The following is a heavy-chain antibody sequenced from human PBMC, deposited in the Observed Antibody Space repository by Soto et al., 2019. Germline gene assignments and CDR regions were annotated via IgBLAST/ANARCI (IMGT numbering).Heavy chain of an antibody. Sequence: QVQLVESGGGLVQPGASLRLSCAASGFTFSDYDMSWIRQAPGKGLEWVSYISISSSYTNYADSVKGRFTISRDTAKYSLYLRMNSLRAADTAVYYCARVTTTGYYFDYCGQGTLVTVSS. CDR2: ISISSSYT. CDR3: ARVTTTGYYFDY. V-gene: IGHV3-11*06. J-gene: IGHJ4*02. CDR1: GFTFSDYD. D-gene: IGHD4-17*01.